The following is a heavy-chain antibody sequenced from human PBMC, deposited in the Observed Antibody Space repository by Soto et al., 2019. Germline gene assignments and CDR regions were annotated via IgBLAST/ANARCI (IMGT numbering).Heavy chain of an antibody. CDR3: ARGFVRYSSSSKLFDY. CDR2: MNPNSGNT. V-gene: IGHV1-8*01. Sequence: QVQLVQSGAEVKKPGASVKVSCKASGYTFTSYDINWVRQATGQGLEWMGWMNPNSGNTGYAQKLQGRVTMTRNTSISTAYMELSSLRSEDTAVYYCARGFVRYSSSSKLFDYWGQGTLVTVSS. D-gene: IGHD6-6*01. CDR1: GYTFTSYD. J-gene: IGHJ4*02.